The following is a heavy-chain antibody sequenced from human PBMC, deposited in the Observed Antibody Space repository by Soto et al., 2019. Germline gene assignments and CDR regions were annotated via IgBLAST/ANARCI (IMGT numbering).Heavy chain of an antibody. Sequence: PGGSLRLSCAASGFSVSSYSMHWVRQAPGKGLEWVAVISNDGNYKYYADSVKGRFTISRDNSKNTLYLQMNSLRAEDTAVYYCARELNAGYSVDYWGQGTLVTVSS. CDR1: GFSVSSYS. J-gene: IGHJ4*02. V-gene: IGHV3-30*04. D-gene: IGHD5-18*01. CDR2: ISNDGNYK. CDR3: ARELNAGYSVDY.